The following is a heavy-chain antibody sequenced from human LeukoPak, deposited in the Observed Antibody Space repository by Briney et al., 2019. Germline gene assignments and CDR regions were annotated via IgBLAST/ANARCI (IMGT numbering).Heavy chain of an antibody. D-gene: IGHD2-2*01. CDR1: GCAFVGYY. J-gene: IGHJ4*02. CDR3: ARLADCSETSCRSFDY. Sequence: ASVKVSCKASGCAFVGYYIHWVRQDPGQRLEWMGWINPNSGGTNYAQNFQGRVTMTRDTSVSTAYMELSSLRSGDTAVYYCARLADCSETSCRSFDYWGQGTLVTVSS. CDR2: INPNSGGT. V-gene: IGHV1-2*02.